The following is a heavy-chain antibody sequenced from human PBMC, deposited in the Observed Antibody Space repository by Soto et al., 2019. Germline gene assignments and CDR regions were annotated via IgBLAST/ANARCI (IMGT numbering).Heavy chain of an antibody. J-gene: IGHJ4*02. Sequence: HPGGSLRLSCAASGFTFSSCGMSWVRQAPGKGLEWVSAISGSGGSTYYADSVKGRFTISRDNSKNTLYLQMNSLRAEDTAVYYCAKDPALNWNVGFDYWGQGTLVTVSS. CDR3: AKDPALNWNVGFDY. CDR1: GFTFSSCG. CDR2: ISGSGGST. V-gene: IGHV3-23*01. D-gene: IGHD1-20*01.